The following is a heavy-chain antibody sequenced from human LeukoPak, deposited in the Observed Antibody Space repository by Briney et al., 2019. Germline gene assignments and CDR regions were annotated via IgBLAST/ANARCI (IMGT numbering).Heavy chain of an antibody. Sequence: PGGSLRLSCAASGFTFSSYWMHWVRQAPGKGLVWVSRINSDGSSTSYADSVKGRFTISRDNSKNTLYLQMNSLRAEDTAVYYCAKDADYDFTTLGDYWGQGTLVTVSS. V-gene: IGHV3-74*01. CDR2: INSDGSST. CDR3: AKDADYDFTTLGDY. D-gene: IGHD3-22*01. CDR1: GFTFSSYW. J-gene: IGHJ4*02.